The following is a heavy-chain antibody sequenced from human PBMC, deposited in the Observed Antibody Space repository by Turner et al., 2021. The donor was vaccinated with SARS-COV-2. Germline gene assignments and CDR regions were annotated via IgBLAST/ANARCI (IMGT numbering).Heavy chain of an antibody. D-gene: IGHD3-10*01. CDR3: ASQEALVPSYYYYYYGMDV. V-gene: IGHV4-39*01. J-gene: IGHJ6*02. CDR2: IYYSGST. CDR1: GSSISSSSYY. Sequence: QLQLQESGPGLVKPSETLSLTCTVSGSSISSSSYYWSWIRQPPGKGLEWIGSIYYSGSTYYNPSLKSRVTISVDTSKNQFSLKLSSVTAADTAVYYCASQEALVPSYYYYYYGMDVWGQGTTVTVSS.